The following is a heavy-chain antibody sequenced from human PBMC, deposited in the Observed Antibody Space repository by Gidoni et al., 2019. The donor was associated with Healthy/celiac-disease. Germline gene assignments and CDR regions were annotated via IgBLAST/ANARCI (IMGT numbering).Heavy chain of an antibody. CDR1: GFTFSSYG. V-gene: IGHV3-33*01. CDR2: IWYDGSNK. J-gene: IGHJ4*02. Sequence: QVQLVESGVGVVQPGRSLRLSCAASGFTFSSYGMHWVRQAPVKGLEWVAVIWYDGSNKYYADSVKGRFTISRDNSKNTLYLQMNSLRAEDTAVYYCARDHYDSSGKDYWGQGTLVTVSS. CDR3: ARDHYDSSGKDY. D-gene: IGHD3-22*01.